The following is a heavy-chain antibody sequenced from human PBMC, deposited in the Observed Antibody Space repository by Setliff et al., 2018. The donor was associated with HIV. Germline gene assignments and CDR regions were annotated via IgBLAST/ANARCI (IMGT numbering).Heavy chain of an antibody. CDR1: GFTFSVHG. Sequence: PGGSLRLSCAASGFTFSVHGMHWLRRAPGKGLEWVAFINYDEASAYYADSVKGRVTISRDNSKNTVDLQMNSLRAEDTAVYYCAKDGDYSNWDYDAFDIWGQGTMVTVS. CDR3: AKDGDYSNWDYDAFDI. V-gene: IGHV3-30*02. D-gene: IGHD1-7*01. CDR2: INYDEASA. J-gene: IGHJ3*02.